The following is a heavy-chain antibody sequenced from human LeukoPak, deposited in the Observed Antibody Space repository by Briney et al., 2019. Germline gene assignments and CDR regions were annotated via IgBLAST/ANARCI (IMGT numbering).Heavy chain of an antibody. CDR3: ARDFSSSWASLDV. Sequence: GGSLRLSCAPSGFTFSVYYMSWIRQAPGKGLGWVSYISSSGSTIYYADSVKGRLTISRDNAKNSLYLQMNSLRAEDTAVYYCARDFSSSWASLDVWGKGTTVTVPS. J-gene: IGHJ6*03. D-gene: IGHD6-13*01. V-gene: IGHV3-11*04. CDR2: ISSSGSTI. CDR1: GFTFSVYY.